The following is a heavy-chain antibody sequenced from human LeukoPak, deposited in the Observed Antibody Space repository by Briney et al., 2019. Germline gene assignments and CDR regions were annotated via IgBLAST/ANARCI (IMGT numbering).Heavy chain of an antibody. V-gene: IGHV1-69*05. CDR3: ARVTIFGVVTTDI. J-gene: IGHJ3*02. D-gene: IGHD3-3*01. CDR2: IIPIFGTA. Sequence: ALVKVSCKASGGTFSSSAISWVRQAPGQGLEWMGGIIPIFGTANYAQKFQGRVTITTDESTSTAYMELSSLRSEDTAVYYCARVTIFGVVTTDIWGQGTMVTVSS. CDR1: GGTFSSSA.